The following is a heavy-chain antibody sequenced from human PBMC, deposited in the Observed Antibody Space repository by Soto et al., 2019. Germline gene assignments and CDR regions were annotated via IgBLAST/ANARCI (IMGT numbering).Heavy chain of an antibody. D-gene: IGHD6-6*01. CDR2: IYYSGST. Sequence: SETLSLTCTVSGGSISSGGYYWSWIRQHPGKGLEWIGYIYYSGSTYYNPSLKSRVTISVDTSKNQFSLKLSSVTAADTAVYYFARVGIIEQLVPNYGMDVWGQGTTVTVSS. V-gene: IGHV4-31*03. CDR3: ARVGIIEQLVPNYGMDV. CDR1: GGSISSGGYY. J-gene: IGHJ6*02.